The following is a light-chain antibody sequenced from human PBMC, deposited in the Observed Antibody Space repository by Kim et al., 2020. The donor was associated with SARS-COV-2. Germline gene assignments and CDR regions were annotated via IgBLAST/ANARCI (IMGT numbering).Light chain of an antibody. CDR1: QSISSW. V-gene: IGKV1-5*03. CDR3: QQYNSYPWT. J-gene: IGKJ1*01. CDR2: KAS. Sequence: DIQMTQSPSTLSAFVGDRVTITCRASQSISSWLAWYQQKPGKAPKVLIYKASGLESGVPSRFSGSGSGTEFTLTISSLQPDDFATYYCQQYNSYPWTFGQGTKVEIK.